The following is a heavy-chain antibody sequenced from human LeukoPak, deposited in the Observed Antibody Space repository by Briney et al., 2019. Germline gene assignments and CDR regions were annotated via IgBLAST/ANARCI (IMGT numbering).Heavy chain of an antibody. J-gene: IGHJ3*02. V-gene: IGHV3-30*04. CDR1: GFTFSSYA. CDR3: ARDAIDPVAGTLDAFDI. CDR2: ISYDGSNK. D-gene: IGHD6-19*01. Sequence: GGSLRLSCAASGFTFSSYAMHWVRQAPGKGLEWVAVISYDGSNKYYADSVEGRFTISRDNSKNTLYLQMNSLRAEDTAVYYCARDAIDPVAGTLDAFDIWGQGTMVTVSS.